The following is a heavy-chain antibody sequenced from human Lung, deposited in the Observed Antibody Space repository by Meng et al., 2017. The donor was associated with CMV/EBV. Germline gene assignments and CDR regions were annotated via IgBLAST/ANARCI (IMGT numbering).Heavy chain of an antibody. Sequence: GGSLRLXCAASGFTFSNARMSWVRQAPGKGLEWVGRFKGTTDGGTTDYAAPVKGRFSISRDDSKKTLHLQMNSLKTEDTAVYFCLYYYDSSGYVDYWGQGTLVTV. CDR2: FKGTTDGGTT. D-gene: IGHD3-22*01. CDR3: LYYYDSSGYVDY. J-gene: IGHJ4*02. CDR1: GFTFSNAR. V-gene: IGHV3-15*01.